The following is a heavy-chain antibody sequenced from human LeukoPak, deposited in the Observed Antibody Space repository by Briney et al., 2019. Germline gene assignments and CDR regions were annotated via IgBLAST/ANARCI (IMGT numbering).Heavy chain of an antibody. J-gene: IGHJ4*02. Sequence: GGSLRLSCAASGFTFSSYAMHWVRQAPGKGLEWVAVISYDGSDKYYADSVKGRFTISRDNSKNTLYLQMNSLRAEDTAVYYCARGEDIVVVPAAIVSLGYFDYWGQGTLVTVSS. CDR2: ISYDGSDK. CDR3: ARGEDIVVVPAAIVSLGYFDY. D-gene: IGHD2-2*02. CDR1: GFTFSSYA. V-gene: IGHV3-30-3*01.